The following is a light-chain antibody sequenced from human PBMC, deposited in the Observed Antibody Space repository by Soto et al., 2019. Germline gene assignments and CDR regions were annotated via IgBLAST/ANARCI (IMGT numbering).Light chain of an antibody. CDR1: QSISIW. J-gene: IGKJ1*01. V-gene: IGKV1-5*01. Sequence: DIQMTLSPSTLSASVGDRVTITCRARQSISIWLAWYQQKPGKAPKLLIYDASILESGVPSRFSGSGSGTEFTLTISSLQPDDFATYYCQQYNSYRTFGQGTKVDIK. CDR3: QQYNSYRT. CDR2: DAS.